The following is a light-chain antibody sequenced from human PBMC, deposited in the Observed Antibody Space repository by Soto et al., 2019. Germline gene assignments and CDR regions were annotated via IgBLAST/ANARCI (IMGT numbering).Light chain of an antibody. CDR2: DVS. V-gene: IGLV2-14*01. CDR1: SSDVGGFNF. J-gene: IGLJ1*01. Sequence: QSALTQPASVSGSPGQSVTISCTGTSSDVGGFNFVSWYQQPPGKAPKLMIYDVSHRPSGVSNRFSGSKSGGTASLTISGVLGEDEGDYYCSSFSTSSAIVFGTGTKLTVL. CDR3: SSFSTSSAIV.